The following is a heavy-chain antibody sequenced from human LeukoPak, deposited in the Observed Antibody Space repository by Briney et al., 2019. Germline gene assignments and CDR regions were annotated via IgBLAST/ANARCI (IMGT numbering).Heavy chain of an antibody. Sequence: GGSLRLSCAASGFTFSSYAMPWVRQAPGKGLEWVAVISYDGSNKYYADSVKGRFTISRDNSKNTLYLQMNSLRAEDTAVYYCAREDGDTAFDYWGQGTLVTVSS. CDR1: GFTFSSYA. CDR2: ISYDGSNK. J-gene: IGHJ4*02. D-gene: IGHD5-18*01. CDR3: AREDGDTAFDY. V-gene: IGHV3-30-3*01.